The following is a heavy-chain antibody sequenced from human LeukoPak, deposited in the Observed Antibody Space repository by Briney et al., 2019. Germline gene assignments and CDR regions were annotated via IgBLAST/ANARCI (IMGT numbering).Heavy chain of an antibody. CDR2: INYSGNT. J-gene: IGHJ4*02. CDR1: AGSTRSRDYY. V-gene: IGHV4-39*01. D-gene: IGHD4-11*01. Sequence: SETLSLTCTASAGSTRSRDYYWGWIRQTPGKGLVWIGSINYSGNTYYNPSLKSRVTISVDTSKNQFSLNLNSVTAADTAVYYCASQPTTVIGADYWGQGTLVTVSS. CDR3: ASQPTTVIGADY.